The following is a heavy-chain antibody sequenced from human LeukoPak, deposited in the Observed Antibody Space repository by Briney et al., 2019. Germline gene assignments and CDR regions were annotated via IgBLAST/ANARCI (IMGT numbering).Heavy chain of an antibody. V-gene: IGHV5-10-1*01. D-gene: IGHD2-15*01. J-gene: IGHJ4*02. CDR2: IDPSDSYT. CDR3: ARHDTLGYCSGGSCYPPFDY. CDR1: GYSFTSYW. Sequence: GESLKISCKGSGYSFTSYWISWVRQMPGKGLEWMGRIDPSDSYTNYGPSFQGHVTISADKSISTAYLQWSSLKASDTAMYYCARHDTLGYCSGGSCYPPFDYWGQGTLVTVSS.